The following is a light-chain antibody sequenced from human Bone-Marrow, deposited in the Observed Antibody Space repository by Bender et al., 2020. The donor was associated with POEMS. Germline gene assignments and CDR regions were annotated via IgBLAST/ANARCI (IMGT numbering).Light chain of an antibody. CDR3: SSYAGGEDFVE. Sequence: QSALTQPASVSESPGQSITISCTGTDVGGYNYVSWYQQHPGKAPKVMIYDVSNRPSGVPDRFSGSKSGNTASLTVSGLQAEDEADYFCSSYAGGEDFVEFGGGTKLTVL. CDR2: DVS. J-gene: IGLJ3*02. V-gene: IGLV2-8*01. CDR1: DVGGYNY.